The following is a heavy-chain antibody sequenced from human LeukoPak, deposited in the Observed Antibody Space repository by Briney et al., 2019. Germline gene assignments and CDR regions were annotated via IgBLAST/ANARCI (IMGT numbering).Heavy chain of an antibody. Sequence: APVKVSCKASGYTFTNNAMHWVRQAPGQGLEWMGWINTNTGNPMYAQGFTGRFVFSLDTSVSTAYLQISSVKAEDTAVYYCARELWGYTSSRSFAYWGQGTLVTVSS. V-gene: IGHV7-4-1*02. D-gene: IGHD6-13*01. CDR1: GYTFTNNA. CDR3: ARELWGYTSSRSFAY. J-gene: IGHJ4*02. CDR2: INTNTGNP.